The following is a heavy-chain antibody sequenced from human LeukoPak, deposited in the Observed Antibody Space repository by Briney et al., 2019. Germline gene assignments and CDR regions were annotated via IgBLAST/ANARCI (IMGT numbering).Heavy chain of an antibody. J-gene: IGHJ3*02. D-gene: IGHD2-2*01. CDR2: IYHSGST. Sequence: SETLSLTCAVSGYSISSGYYWGWIRPPPGKGLEWIGSIYHSGSTYYNLSLKSRVTISVDTSKNQFSLKLSSVTAADTAVYYCARVLGYQLLSAPPDAFDIWGQGTMVTVSS. V-gene: IGHV4-38-2*01. CDR1: GYSISSGYY. CDR3: ARVLGYQLLSAPPDAFDI.